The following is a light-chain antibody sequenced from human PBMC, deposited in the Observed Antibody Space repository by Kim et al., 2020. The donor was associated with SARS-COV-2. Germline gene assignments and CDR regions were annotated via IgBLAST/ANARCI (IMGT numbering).Light chain of an antibody. V-gene: IGLV2-14*02. CDR1: SSDVGNYNL. Sequence: QSALTQPASVSASPGQSITISCTGTSSDVGNYNLVSWYQQHPGKTPKLMIFDVNKRPSGVSNRFSGSKSVNTASLTISGLQPEDEADYYCCSYTSSSTSLYFFGTGTKVTVL. CDR2: DVN. J-gene: IGLJ1*01. CDR3: CSYTSSSTSLYF.